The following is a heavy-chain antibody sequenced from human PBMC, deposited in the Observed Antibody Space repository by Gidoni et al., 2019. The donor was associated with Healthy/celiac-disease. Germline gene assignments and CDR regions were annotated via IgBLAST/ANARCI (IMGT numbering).Heavy chain of an antibody. CDR1: GFTFSSYW. J-gene: IGHJ6*02. Sequence: EVQLVESGGGLVQPGGSLRLSCAASGFTFSSYWMHWVRQAPGRGLVWVSRINSDGSSTSYADSVKGRFTISRDNAKNTLYLQMNSLRAEDTAVYYCARDPYDPYGMDVWGQGTTVTVSS. CDR3: ARDPYDPYGMDV. CDR2: INSDGSST. D-gene: IGHD5-12*01. V-gene: IGHV3-74*01.